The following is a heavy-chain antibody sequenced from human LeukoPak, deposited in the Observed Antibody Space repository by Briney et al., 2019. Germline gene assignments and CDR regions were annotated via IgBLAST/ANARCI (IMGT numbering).Heavy chain of an antibody. Sequence: GKSLRLSCEASGFPFSHFAVHWVRQAPGKGLEWVAVISYDGNHKTYADSVKGRFTISRDNSKNTLYLQMNSLRAEDTAVYYCAKDLIWGQGTLVTVSS. D-gene: IGHD2-8*01. V-gene: IGHV3-30*04. CDR1: GFPFSHFA. CDR3: AKDLI. J-gene: IGHJ4*02. CDR2: ISYDGNHK.